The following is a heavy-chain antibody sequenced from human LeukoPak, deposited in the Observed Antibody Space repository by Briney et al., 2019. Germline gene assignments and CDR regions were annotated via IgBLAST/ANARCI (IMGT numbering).Heavy chain of an antibody. J-gene: IGHJ4*02. V-gene: IGHV3-72*01. CDR3: TRVRHGDYFDY. D-gene: IGHD4-17*01. CDR1: GFSISDHY. Sequence: GGSLRLSCAASGFSISDHYMDWVRQAPGKGLEWVGRVRNKPNGYTTDYGTSVKGRFTISRDDSKNSLYLQMNSLTSEDTAVYYCTRVRHGDYFDYWGQGTLLSVSS. CDR2: VRNKPNGYTT.